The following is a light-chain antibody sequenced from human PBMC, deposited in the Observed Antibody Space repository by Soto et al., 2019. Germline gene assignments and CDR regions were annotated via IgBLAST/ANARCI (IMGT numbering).Light chain of an antibody. J-gene: IGLJ1*01. Sequence: VLTQPRSVSGSPGQSVTISCTGTSSDIGGHISVSWFQQHPGKAPKLMIYDVSKRPSGVPDRFSSSKSGNTASLTISGLQVEDEAKSSCCSSAGTFYVSRTWAKVTGL. V-gene: IGLV2-11*01. CDR1: SSDIGGHIS. CDR2: DVS. CDR3: CSSAGTFYV.